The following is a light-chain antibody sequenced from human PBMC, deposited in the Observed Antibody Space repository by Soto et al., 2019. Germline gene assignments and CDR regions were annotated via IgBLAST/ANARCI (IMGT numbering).Light chain of an antibody. CDR3: CSYAVTNIFV. CDR2: EVS. CDR1: SSDVGSYSL. J-gene: IGLJ1*01. Sequence: QSVLTQPASVSGSPGQSITISCTGTSSDVGSYSLVSWYQQHPGKAPKLMIYEVSKRPSGVSNRFSGSKSGNTASLTISGLHAEDEADYYCCSYAVTNIFVFGTGTKVTVL. V-gene: IGLV2-23*02.